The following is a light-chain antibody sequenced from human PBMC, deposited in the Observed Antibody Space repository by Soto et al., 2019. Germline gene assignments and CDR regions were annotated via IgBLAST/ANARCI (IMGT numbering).Light chain of an antibody. Sequence: IQLTQSPAALSASVGARVTFTCRASQDIAIYLAWYQQKPGEAPNLMIHTASTLHGGVPSRFSGSGSGTDFTLTITSLQAEDFATYYCQKTRAYPSTVGGGTKVDIK. V-gene: IGKV1-9*01. CDR1: QDIAIY. J-gene: IGKJ4*01. CDR3: QKTRAYPST. CDR2: TAS.